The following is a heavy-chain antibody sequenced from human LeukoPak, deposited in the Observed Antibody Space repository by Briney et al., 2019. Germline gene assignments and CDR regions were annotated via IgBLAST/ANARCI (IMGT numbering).Heavy chain of an antibody. CDR1: GFTFSDYY. V-gene: IGHV3-11*04. D-gene: IGHD2-2*02. Sequence: KPGGSLRLSCAASGFTFSDYYMSWVRQAPGKGLEWVSYISSSASTIYYADSVKGRFTISRDNAKNSLYLQMNSLRAEDTAVYYCARCPRYCSSTSCYMGAGAFDIWGQGTMVTVSS. J-gene: IGHJ3*02. CDR3: ARCPRYCSSTSCYMGAGAFDI. CDR2: ISSSASTI.